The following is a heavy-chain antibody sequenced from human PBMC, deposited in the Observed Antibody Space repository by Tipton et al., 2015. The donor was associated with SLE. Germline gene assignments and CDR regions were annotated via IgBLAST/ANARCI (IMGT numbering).Heavy chain of an antibody. D-gene: IGHD6-19*01. CDR1: GFTFSNYG. Sequence: SGFTFSNYGMYWVRQAPGKGLEWVALIWDDGSNEYYADSVRGRFTISRDNSRNTLYLQMNSLRVEDTAVYYCARGRAVAGLWFDPWGQGTLVTVSS. CDR2: IWDDGSNE. CDR3: ARGRAVAGLWFDP. V-gene: IGHV3-33*07. J-gene: IGHJ5*02.